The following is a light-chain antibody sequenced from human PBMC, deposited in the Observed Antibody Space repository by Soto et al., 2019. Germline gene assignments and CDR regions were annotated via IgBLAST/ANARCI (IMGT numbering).Light chain of an antibody. CDR1: STDVGSSNL. CDR3: CSYAGSTTFLYV. V-gene: IGLV2-23*02. CDR2: EDS. Sequence: QSALTQPASVSGSPGQSITISCTGTSTDVGSSNLVSWYQQHPGKAPKLMIHEDSKRPSGVSNRFSGSKSGNTASLTISGLQAEDEADYYCCSYAGSTTFLYVFGTGTQLTVL. J-gene: IGLJ1*01.